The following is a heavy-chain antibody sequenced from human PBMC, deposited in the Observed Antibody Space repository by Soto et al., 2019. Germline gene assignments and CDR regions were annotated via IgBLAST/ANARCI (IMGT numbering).Heavy chain of an antibody. D-gene: IGHD3-22*01. CDR2: ISGGDGSQ. J-gene: IGHJ4*02. CDR1: GFTFSSYP. CDR3: AKWHTYNYYSLAFSGCDC. V-gene: IGHV3-23*01. Sequence: GGSLKLSCVASGFTFSSYPMTSVRQAPGVALEWVSAISGGDGSQSYAVSVKGWFTISRDNSKNTLYLHRNSLRADDTAAYFRAKWHTYNYYSLAFSGCDCCGKRTQVTVAS.